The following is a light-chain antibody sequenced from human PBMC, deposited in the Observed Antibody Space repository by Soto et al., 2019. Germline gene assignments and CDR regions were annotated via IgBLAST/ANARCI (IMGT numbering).Light chain of an antibody. J-gene: IGKJ1*01. CDR1: QSVSSSY. V-gene: IGKV3-20*01. Sequence: EVVLTHSPGTLSLSPGEGATLSCRASQSVSSSYLAWYQQKPGQAPRLLIYGASSRATGIPDRFSGSGSGTDFTLTISRLEPEDFAVYYCQQYGSSPLWTFGQGTKVDIK. CDR3: QQYGSSPLWT. CDR2: GAS.